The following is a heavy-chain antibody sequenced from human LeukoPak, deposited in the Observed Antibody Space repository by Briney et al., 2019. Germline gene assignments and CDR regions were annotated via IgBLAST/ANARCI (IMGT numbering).Heavy chain of an antibody. Sequence: PGGSLRLSCAASGFSFSVYWMHWVRQAPGKGPVWVSSISSSSSYIYYADSVKGRFTISRDNAKNSLYLQMNSLRAEDTAVYYCARDKLQRFLEWPVPLDYWGQGTLVTVSS. J-gene: IGHJ4*02. CDR1: GFSFSVYW. CDR3: ARDKLQRFLEWPVPLDY. V-gene: IGHV3-21*01. CDR2: ISSSSSYI. D-gene: IGHD3-3*01.